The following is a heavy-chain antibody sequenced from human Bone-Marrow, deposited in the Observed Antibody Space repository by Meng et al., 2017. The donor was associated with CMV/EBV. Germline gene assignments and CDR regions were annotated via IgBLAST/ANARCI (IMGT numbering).Heavy chain of an antibody. Sequence: SFSGYYWSWIRQPPGKGLECIGEINHSGSTNYNPSLKSRVTISVDTSKNQFSLKLSSVTAADTAVYYCARDRRYCSSTSCYNPRFDPWGQGTLVTVSS. CDR2: INHSGST. CDR1: SFSGYY. V-gene: IGHV4-34*01. CDR3: ARDRRYCSSTSCYNPRFDP. D-gene: IGHD2-2*02. J-gene: IGHJ5*02.